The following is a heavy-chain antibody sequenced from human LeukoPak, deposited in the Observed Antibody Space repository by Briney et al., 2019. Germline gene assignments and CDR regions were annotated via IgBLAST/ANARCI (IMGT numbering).Heavy chain of an antibody. V-gene: IGHV3-48*03. Sequence: GGSLSLSCAASGFPFSTYEVNWVRQAPGKGLEWISYISSSGTTIFYADSVKGRFTISRDNAKNSLFLQMDSLRVEDSAFYYCVRSFGFDPWGQGTLVTVSP. CDR3: VRSFGFDP. J-gene: IGHJ5*02. CDR2: ISSSGTTI. CDR1: GFPFSTYE.